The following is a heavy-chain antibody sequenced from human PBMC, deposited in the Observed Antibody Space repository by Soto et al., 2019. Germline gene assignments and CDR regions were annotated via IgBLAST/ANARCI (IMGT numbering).Heavy chain of an antibody. J-gene: IGHJ5*02. CDR1: GYTFTSYA. CDR2: INAGNGNT. CDR3: ARDTEDYDSSGYYPNWFDP. D-gene: IGHD3-22*01. V-gene: IGHV1-3*01. Sequence: ASVKVSCKASGYTFTSYAMHWVRQAPGQRLEWMGWINAGNGNTKYSQKFQGRVTITRDTSASTAYMELSSLRSEDTAVYYCARDTEDYDSSGYYPNWFDPWGQGTLVT.